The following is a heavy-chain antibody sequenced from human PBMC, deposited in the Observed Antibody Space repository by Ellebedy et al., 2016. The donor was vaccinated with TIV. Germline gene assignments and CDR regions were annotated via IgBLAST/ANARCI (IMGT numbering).Heavy chain of an antibody. D-gene: IGHD7-27*01. CDR1: GGSITSYY. CDR2: IDYTGIT. CDR3: ARDSLLIGDQGGFDY. J-gene: IGHJ4*01. Sequence: MPSETLSLTCAVSGGSITSYYWSWIRQPPGKGLEWIGYIDYTGITNYNPSLESRVTMSSDTSKNRFSLKLTSGIAADTAVYYCARDSLLIGDQGGFDYWGQGMLVTVSS. V-gene: IGHV4-59*01.